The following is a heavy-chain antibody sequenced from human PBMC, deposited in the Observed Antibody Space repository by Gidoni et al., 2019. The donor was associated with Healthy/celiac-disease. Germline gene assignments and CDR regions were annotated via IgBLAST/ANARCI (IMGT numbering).Heavy chain of an antibody. CDR1: GGTFSSYA. Sequence: QVQLVQSGAEVKKPGSSVKVSCQASGGTFSSYAISWVRQAPGQGLEWMGGIIPIFGTANYAQKFQGRVTITADESTSTAYMELSSLRSEDTAVYYCARPRLITMNYLLAFDIWGQGTMVTVSS. V-gene: IGHV1-69*01. J-gene: IGHJ3*02. D-gene: IGHD3-22*01. CDR2: IIPIFGTA. CDR3: ARPRLITMNYLLAFDI.